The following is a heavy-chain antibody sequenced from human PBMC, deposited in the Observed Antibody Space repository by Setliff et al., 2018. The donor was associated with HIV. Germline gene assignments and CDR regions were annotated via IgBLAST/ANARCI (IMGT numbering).Heavy chain of an antibody. D-gene: IGHD5-12*01. CDR2: IYYSGST. CDR1: GGSISSHY. J-gene: IGHJ4*02. V-gene: IGHV4-59*08. CDR3: ARQPLYNDYDWRSYYFDY. Sequence: PSETLSLTCTVSGGSISSHYWSWIRQPPGKGLEWIGYIYYSGSTYYSPSLNSRFTISVDTSKNQFSLKLGSVTAADTAVYYCARQPLYNDYDWRSYYFDYWGQGSLVTVSS.